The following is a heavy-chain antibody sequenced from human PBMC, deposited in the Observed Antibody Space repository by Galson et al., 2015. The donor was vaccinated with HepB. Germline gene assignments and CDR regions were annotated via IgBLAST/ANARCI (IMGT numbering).Heavy chain of an antibody. D-gene: IGHD2-15*01. CDR3: TTEGVVVVAAFDP. Sequence: SLRLSCAASGFTFSGSAMHWVRQASGKGLEWVGRIRSKANSYATAYAASVKGRFTISRDDSKNTLYLQMNSLKTEDTAVYYCTTEGVVVVAAFDPWGQGTLVTVSS. J-gene: IGHJ5*02. CDR1: GFTFSGSA. CDR2: IRSKANSYAT. V-gene: IGHV3-73*01.